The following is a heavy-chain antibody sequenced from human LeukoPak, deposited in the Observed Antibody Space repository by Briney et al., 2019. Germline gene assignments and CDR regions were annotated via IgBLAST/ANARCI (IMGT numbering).Heavy chain of an antibody. Sequence: TSETLSLTCAVYGGSFSGYYWSWIRQPPGKGLEWIGEINHSGSTNYNPSLKSRVTISVDTSKNQFSLKLNSVTAADTAMYYCAKSGGYGLIDYWGQGTLVTVSS. V-gene: IGHV4-34*01. CDR3: AKSGGYGLIDY. CDR2: INHSGST. CDR1: GGSFSGYY. J-gene: IGHJ4*02. D-gene: IGHD1-26*01.